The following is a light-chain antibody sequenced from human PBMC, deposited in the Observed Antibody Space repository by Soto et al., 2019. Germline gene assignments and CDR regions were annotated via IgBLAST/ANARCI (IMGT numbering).Light chain of an antibody. V-gene: IGKV3-15*01. Sequence: ERVMTQSPATLSVSLGERSTVSCRASQSVGRNLAWYQQKPGQAPRLLFFGASTRAAGIPARFSGSGSETDFTLTIGSLQSEDFAVYFCQQYKDWPLTSGGAT. J-gene: IGKJ4*01. CDR2: GAS. CDR3: QQYKDWPLT. CDR1: QSVGRN.